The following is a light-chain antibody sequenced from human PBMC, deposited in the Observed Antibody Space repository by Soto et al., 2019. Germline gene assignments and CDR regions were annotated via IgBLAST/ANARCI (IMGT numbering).Light chain of an antibody. V-gene: IGKV3-20*01. Sequence: EIVLTHSPGTLSLSPGERATLSCRASQSVSNNYLAWYQQKPGQAPRLLIYGPSNRATGIPHRFSGSGSGTDFTLTISRLEPEDFAVYYCQQYGSSGTFGQGTKVEIK. CDR2: GPS. CDR1: QSVSNNY. CDR3: QQYGSSGT. J-gene: IGKJ1*01.